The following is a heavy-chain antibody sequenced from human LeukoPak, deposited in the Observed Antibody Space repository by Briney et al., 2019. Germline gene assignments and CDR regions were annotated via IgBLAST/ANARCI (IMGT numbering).Heavy chain of an antibody. D-gene: IGHD3-10*01. J-gene: IGHJ4*02. CDR2: TNHSGST. Sequence: SETLSLTCAVYGGSFSGYYWSWIRQPPGKGLEWIGETNHSGSTNYNPSLKSRVTISVDTSKNQFSLKLSSVTATDTAVYYCASQRRNTYYYGSGILVQWGQGTLVTVSS. V-gene: IGHV4-34*01. CDR3: ASQRRNTYYYGSGILVQ. CDR1: GGSFSGYY.